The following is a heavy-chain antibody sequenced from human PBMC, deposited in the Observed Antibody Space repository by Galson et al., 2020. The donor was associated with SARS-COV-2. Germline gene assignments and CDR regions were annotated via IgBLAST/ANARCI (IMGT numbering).Heavy chain of an antibody. CDR1: GFAFTNAW. CDR2: IKTIVDGATT. Sequence: GGSLRLSCAASGFAFTNAWMNWVRQAPGKGLEWVGRIKTIVDGATTTYAAPVKGRFTISRDDSTNTLYLQMNSLRIDDTAVYFCTATDYPFLDYWGQGTLVTVSS. CDR3: TATDYPFLDY. V-gene: IGHV3-15*07. D-gene: IGHD4-17*01. J-gene: IGHJ4*02.